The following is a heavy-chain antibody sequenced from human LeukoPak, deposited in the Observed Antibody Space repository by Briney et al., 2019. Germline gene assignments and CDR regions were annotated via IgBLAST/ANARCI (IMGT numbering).Heavy chain of an antibody. V-gene: IGHV4-34*01. J-gene: IGHJ4*02. CDR1: GGSFSGYY. CDR2: INHSGST. CDR3: ATQPIPLYGETYMPRVFDY. D-gene: IGHD2-21*01. Sequence: PSETLSLTCAVYGGSFSGYYWSWIRQPPGKGLEWIGEINHSGSTNYNPSLKSRVTISVDTSKNQFSLKLSSVTAADTAVCYCATQPIPLYGETYMPRVFDYWGQGTLVTVSS.